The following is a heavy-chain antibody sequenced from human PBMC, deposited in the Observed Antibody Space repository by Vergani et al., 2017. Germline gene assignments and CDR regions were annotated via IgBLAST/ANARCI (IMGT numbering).Heavy chain of an antibody. Sequence: EVQLLESGGGLVQPGGSLRLSCAASGFTFSSYAMSWVRQAPGKGLEWVSVIYSGGSSTYYADSVKGRFTISRDNSKTTLYLQMNSLRAEDTAVYYCANSYCSSTSCYNYYMDVWGKGTTVTVSS. D-gene: IGHD2-2*02. CDR3: ANSYCSSTSCYNYYMDV. V-gene: IGHV3-23*03. J-gene: IGHJ6*03. CDR2: IYSGGSST. CDR1: GFTFSSYA.